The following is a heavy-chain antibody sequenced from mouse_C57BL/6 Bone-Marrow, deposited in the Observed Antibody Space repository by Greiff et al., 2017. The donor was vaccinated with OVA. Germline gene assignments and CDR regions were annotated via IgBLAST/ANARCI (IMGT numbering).Heavy chain of an antibody. D-gene: IGHD1-1*01. CDR1: GFTFSDYG. J-gene: IGHJ4*01. CDR3: ARGGFITTVVVYYYAMDY. Sequence: EVQGVESGGGLVKPGGSLKLSCAASGFTFSDYGMHWVRQAPEKGLEWVAYISSGSSTIYYADTVKGRFTISRDNAKNTLFLQMTSLRSEDTAMYYCARGGFITTVVVYYYAMDYWGQGTSVTVSS. V-gene: IGHV5-17*01. CDR2: ISSGSSTI.